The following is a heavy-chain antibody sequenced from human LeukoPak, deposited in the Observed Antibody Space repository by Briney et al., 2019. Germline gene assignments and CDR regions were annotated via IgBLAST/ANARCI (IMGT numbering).Heavy chain of an antibody. V-gene: IGHV4-34*01. CDR2: INHSGST. CDR3: ARVQFDYYDSSGYGSPHAFDI. Sequence: SETLSLTCAVYGGSFSGYYWSWIRQPPRKGLEWIGEINHSGSTNYNPSLKSRVTISVDTSKNQFSLKLSSVTAADTAVYYCARVQFDYYDSSGYGSPHAFDIWGQGTMVTVSS. CDR1: GGSFSGYY. J-gene: IGHJ3*02. D-gene: IGHD3-22*01.